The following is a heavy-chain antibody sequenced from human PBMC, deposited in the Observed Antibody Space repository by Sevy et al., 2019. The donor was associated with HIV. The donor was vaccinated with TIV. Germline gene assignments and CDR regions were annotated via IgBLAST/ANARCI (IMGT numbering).Heavy chain of an antibody. CDR2: LIGGGSRT. CDR3: AKRRVQSGLSGGGANYGMDV. CDR1: GFPFSNFA. J-gene: IGHJ6*02. D-gene: IGHD2-8*02. V-gene: IGHV3-23*01. Sequence: GGSLRLSCAASGFPFSNFAMSWVRQAPGKGLEWVSTLIGGGSRTYYAHSVTGRFIIPRDNSRNTLYLQMNSLRAEDTAIYYCAKRRVQSGLSGGGANYGMDVCGRGTTVTVSS.